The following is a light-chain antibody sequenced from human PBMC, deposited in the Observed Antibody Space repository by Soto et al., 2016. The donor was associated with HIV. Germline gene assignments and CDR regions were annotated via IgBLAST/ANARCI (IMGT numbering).Light chain of an antibody. CDR1: QSINFW. CDR2: QTS. Sequence: IQMTQSPATLSASIGDRVTITCRAGQSINFWVAWYQQRPGKAPSLLIYQTSILENGVPSRFSGSRSGTEFTLTINGLLPDDFATYYCQQYNVFPITFGQGTRLDFK. J-gene: IGKJ5*01. CDR3: QQYNVFPIT. V-gene: IGKV1-5*01.